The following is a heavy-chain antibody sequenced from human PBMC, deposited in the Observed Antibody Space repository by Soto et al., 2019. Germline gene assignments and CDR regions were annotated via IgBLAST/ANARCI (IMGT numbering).Heavy chain of an antibody. J-gene: IGHJ4*02. CDR3: AASTFLSGVSGYFHLDF. CDR2: IIPIYDSP. Sequence: SVKVSCKASGDTFNNCAMSWVRQAPGEGLQWMGGIIPIYDSPSYAQGSHNRVTITADRSTSTAHLELSGLTSEDTAVYYCAASTFLSGVSGYFHLDFWGQGTLVTVSS. V-gene: IGHV1-69*06. D-gene: IGHD3-3*01. CDR1: GDTFNNCA.